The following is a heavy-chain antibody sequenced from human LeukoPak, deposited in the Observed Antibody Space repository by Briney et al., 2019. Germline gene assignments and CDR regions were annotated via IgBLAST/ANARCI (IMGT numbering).Heavy chain of an antibody. Sequence: GGSLRLSCAASGFTFTSYSMNWVRQTPGKGLEWVSSITSSSSYIYYADSVKGRFTISRDNSKNSLYLQMNSLRAEDTAVYYCAELGITMIGGVWGKGTTVTISS. CDR3: AELGITMIGGV. CDR1: GFTFTSYS. J-gene: IGHJ6*04. CDR2: ITSSSSYI. V-gene: IGHV3-21*01. D-gene: IGHD3-10*02.